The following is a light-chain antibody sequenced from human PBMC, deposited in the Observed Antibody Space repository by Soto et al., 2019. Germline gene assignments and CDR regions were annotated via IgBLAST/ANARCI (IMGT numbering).Light chain of an antibody. V-gene: IGKV3-15*01. Sequence: EIVMTQSPATLSVSPGERVTLSCRASQSVSSSLAWYQQKPGQAPRLLIYGASTRATGIPARFSGSGSGTAFPLPISSLRSEDFAVYYCQQYNNWPPFTFGPGTKVDIK. CDR1: QSVSSS. CDR3: QQYNNWPPFT. CDR2: GAS. J-gene: IGKJ3*01.